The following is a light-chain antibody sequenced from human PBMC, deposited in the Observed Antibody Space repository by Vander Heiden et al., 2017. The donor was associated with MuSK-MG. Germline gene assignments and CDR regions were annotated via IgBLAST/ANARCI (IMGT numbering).Light chain of an antibody. CDR1: QSISSY. V-gene: IGKV1-39*01. CDR2: AAS. J-gene: IGKJ1*01. CDR3: QQCESTRPT. Sequence: DIQMTQSPSSLSASVGDRVTITCRASQSISSYLNWYQQKPGKAPKLLIYAASSLQSGIPSRFSGSGSGTDFTLTISRLQPEDFATYYCQQCESTRPTFGPGTKVEIK.